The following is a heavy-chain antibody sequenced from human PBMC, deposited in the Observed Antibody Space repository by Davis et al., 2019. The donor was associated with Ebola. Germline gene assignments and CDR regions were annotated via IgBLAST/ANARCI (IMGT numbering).Heavy chain of an antibody. Sequence: PGGSLRLSCAASGFTFSNFWMHWVRQAPGKGLVWVARVNSGGSGTSYADSVKGRFTISRDNAKNTLYLQMNSLRAEGTAVYYCTSCYDPYWGQGTLVTVSS. CDR1: GFTFSNFW. J-gene: IGHJ4*02. D-gene: IGHD2-2*01. V-gene: IGHV3-74*01. CDR2: VNSGGSGT. CDR3: TSCYDPY.